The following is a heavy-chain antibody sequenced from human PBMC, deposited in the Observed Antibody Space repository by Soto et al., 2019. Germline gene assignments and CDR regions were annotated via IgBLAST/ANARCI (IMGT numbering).Heavy chain of an antibody. CDR1: GYTFTSYG. CDR2: ISAYNGNT. D-gene: IGHD1-26*01. CDR3: GRVVGATGGGNWFDP. Sequence: QVQLVQSGAEVKKPGASVKVSCKASGYTFTSYGISWVRQAPGQGLEWMGWISAYNGNTNYAQKLQGRVTMTTDTSTSTAYLELRSLRDDDTAVYYCGRVVGATGGGNWFDPWGQGTLVTVSS. J-gene: IGHJ5*02. V-gene: IGHV1-18*04.